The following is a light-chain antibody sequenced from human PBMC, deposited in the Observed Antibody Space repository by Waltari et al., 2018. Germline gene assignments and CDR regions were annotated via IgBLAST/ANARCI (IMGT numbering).Light chain of an antibody. CDR1: QSLLYSTNNKNY. J-gene: IGKJ1*01. Sequence: DVVMTQSPDSLAVSLGERATINCKSSQSLLYSTNNKNYVSWFQQKSGQPPKLLIFWASTRESGVPDRFSGSGSGTDFSLTISSLQAEDVVVYYCQQYYTSPWTFGQGTKVEVK. V-gene: IGKV4-1*01. CDR3: QQYYTSPWT. CDR2: WAS.